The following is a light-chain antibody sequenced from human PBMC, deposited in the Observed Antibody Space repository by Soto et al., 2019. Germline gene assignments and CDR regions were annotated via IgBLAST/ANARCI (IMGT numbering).Light chain of an antibody. Sequence: DIQMTQSPSTLSASVGDRVTITCRASQSISSWLAWYQQKPGKAPKLLTYHASSLESGVPSRFSGSGSGTEFTLTISSLQPDDFAAYYCQQYSSYSTIGQGTKVDIK. J-gene: IGKJ1*01. CDR3: QQYSSYST. CDR2: HAS. V-gene: IGKV1-5*01. CDR1: QSISSW.